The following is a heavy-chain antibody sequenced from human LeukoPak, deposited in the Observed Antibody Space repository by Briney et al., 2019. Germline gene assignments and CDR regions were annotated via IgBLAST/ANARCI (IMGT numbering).Heavy chain of an antibody. CDR1: GITVNSNY. V-gene: IGHV3-66*01. Sequence: GGSLRLSCVVSGITVNSNYMSWVRQAPGKGLEWVSVMYSDGSTYYADSVKGRFTISRDNSKNTLYLQMSSLRVEDTAVYYCARSNWYFDLWGRGTLVTVSS. CDR2: MYSDGST. CDR3: ARSNWYFDL. J-gene: IGHJ2*01.